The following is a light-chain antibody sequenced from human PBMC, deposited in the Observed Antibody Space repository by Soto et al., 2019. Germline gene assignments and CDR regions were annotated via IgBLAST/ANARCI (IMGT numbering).Light chain of an antibody. J-gene: IGKJ1*01. CDR3: QQYNSYST. Sequence: IPMTQSPSPLSASVGGGVPITFRDSESIRCWVAWYQQTPGNAPRLLIYDAVSFASGVPSRFSGSGAGTELTITISSLQPDDSASYYCQQYNSYSTFGQGTKV. V-gene: IGKV1-5*01. CDR2: DAV. CDR1: ESIRCW.